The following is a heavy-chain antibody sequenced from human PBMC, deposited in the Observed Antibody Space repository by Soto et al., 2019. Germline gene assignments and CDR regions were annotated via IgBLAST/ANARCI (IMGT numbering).Heavy chain of an antibody. Sequence: PVGSLRLSCAASGFTFSNAWMSWVRQAPGKGLEWVGRIKRKTDGGTTDYAAPVKGRFTISRDDSKNTLYLQMNSLKTEDTAAYYCTTSGYDSSPGYWGQGTLVTVSS. CDR2: IKRKTDGGTT. CDR1: GFTFSNAW. D-gene: IGHD5-12*01. J-gene: IGHJ4*02. CDR3: TTSGYDSSPGY. V-gene: IGHV3-15*01.